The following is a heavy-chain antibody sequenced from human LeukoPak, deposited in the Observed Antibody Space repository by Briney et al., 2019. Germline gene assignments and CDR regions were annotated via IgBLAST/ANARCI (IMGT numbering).Heavy chain of an antibody. CDR2: IRSKAYGGTT. D-gene: IGHD5-12*01. V-gene: IGHV3-49*04. J-gene: IGHJ4*02. CDR3: TRVNIYSGYDYRPRFDY. CDR1: GFTFGDYA. Sequence: TGGSLRLSCATSGFTFGDYAMSWVRQAPGKGLEWVGFIRSKAYGGTTEYAASVKGRFTISRDDSKSIADLQMNSLKTEDTAVYYCTRVNIYSGYDYRPRFDYWGQGTLVTVSS.